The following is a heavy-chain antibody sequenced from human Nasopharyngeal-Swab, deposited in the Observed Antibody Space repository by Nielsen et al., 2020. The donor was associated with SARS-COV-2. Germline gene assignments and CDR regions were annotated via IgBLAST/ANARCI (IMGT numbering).Heavy chain of an antibody. CDR1: GYTFTSYC. V-gene: IGHV1-18*01. CDR2: ISAYNGNT. Sequence: ASVKVSCKASGYTFTSYCISWVRQAPGQGLEWMGWISAYNGNTNYAQKLQGRVTMTTDTSTSTAYMELRSLRSADTAVYYCARDDSSNYDFWSGYYTSFDYWGQGTLVTVSS. CDR3: ARDDSSNYDFWSGYYTSFDY. J-gene: IGHJ4*02. D-gene: IGHD3-3*01.